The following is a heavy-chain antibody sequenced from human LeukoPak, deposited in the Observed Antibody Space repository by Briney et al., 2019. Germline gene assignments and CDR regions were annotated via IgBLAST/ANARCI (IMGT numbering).Heavy chain of an antibody. D-gene: IGHD2-2*01. CDR2: INPNSGGT. CDR1: GYTFIAYY. J-gene: IGHJ4*02. CDR3: AREIPCSSSSCLDY. V-gene: IGHV1-2*02. Sequence: ASVKVSFKASGYTFIAYYMHWVRQAPGQGLEWMGWINPNSGGTNYAQKFQGRVTMTRDTSISTVYMELSRLRSDDTAVYYCAREIPCSSSSCLDYWGQGTLVTVSS.